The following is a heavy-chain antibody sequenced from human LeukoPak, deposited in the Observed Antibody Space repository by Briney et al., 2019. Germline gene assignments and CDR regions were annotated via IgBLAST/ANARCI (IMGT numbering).Heavy chain of an antibody. J-gene: IGHJ3*02. CDR3: ARLRSDAFDM. Sequence: SETLSLTCTVSGGSISRSSHYWGWIRQPPGKGLEWIGSIYYSGSTYYNPSLKSRVTISVDTSKNQFSLKLTSVTAADTAVYYCARLRSDAFDMWGQGTMVTVSS. CDR1: GGSISRSSHY. V-gene: IGHV4-39*01. CDR2: IYYSGST.